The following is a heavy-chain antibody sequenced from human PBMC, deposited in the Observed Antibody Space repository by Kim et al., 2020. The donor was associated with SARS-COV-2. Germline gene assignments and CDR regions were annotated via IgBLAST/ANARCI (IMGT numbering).Heavy chain of an antibody. D-gene: IGHD4-4*01. CDR2: TI. CDR3: ARGPNYSPFDY. J-gene: IGHJ4*02. V-gene: IGHV3-48*03. Sequence: TISKPDRVRGRFTIYRDNDKNSVFLQMNSLSAEDTAVYYCARGPNYSPFDYWGQGTLVTVSS.